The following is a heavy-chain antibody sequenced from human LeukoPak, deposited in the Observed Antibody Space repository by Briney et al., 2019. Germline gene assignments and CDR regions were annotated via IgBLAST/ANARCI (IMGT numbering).Heavy chain of an antibody. CDR2: ISSSSSYI. CDR1: GFTFSDYA. D-gene: IGHD1-7*01. V-gene: IGHV3-21*01. CDR3: ARDIYNWNLNAFDI. Sequence: GGSLRLSCAASGFTFSDYAMSWVRQAPGKGLEWVSSISSSSSYIYYADSVKGRFTISRDNAKNSLYLQMNSLRAEDTAVYYCARDIYNWNLNAFDIWGQGTMVTVSS. J-gene: IGHJ3*02.